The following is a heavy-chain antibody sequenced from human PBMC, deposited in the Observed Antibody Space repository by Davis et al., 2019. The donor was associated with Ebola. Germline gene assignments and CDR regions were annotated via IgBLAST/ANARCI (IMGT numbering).Heavy chain of an antibody. CDR3: ARATIFGWFDY. J-gene: IGHJ4*02. Sequence: ASVKVSCKASGYTFTSYYMHWVRQAPGQGLEWMGIINPSGGSTSYAQKFQGRVTMTRDTSTSTVYIELSSLRSEDTAVYYCARATIFGWFDYWGQGTLVTVSS. V-gene: IGHV1-46*01. CDR1: GYTFTSYY. CDR2: INPSGGST. D-gene: IGHD3-3*01.